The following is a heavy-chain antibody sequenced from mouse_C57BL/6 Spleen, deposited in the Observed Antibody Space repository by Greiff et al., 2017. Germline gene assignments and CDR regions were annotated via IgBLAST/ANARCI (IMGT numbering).Heavy chain of an antibody. V-gene: IGHV5-4*01. D-gene: IGHD2-12*01. CDR1: GFTFSSYA. Sequence: EVQVVESGGGLVKPGGSLKLSCAASGFTFSSYAMSWVRQTPEKRLEWVATISDGGSYTYYPDNVKGRITISRDNAKNNLYLQMSHLKSEDTAMYYGARDPLYGYAMDYWGQGTSVTVSS. CDR3: ARDPLYGYAMDY. CDR2: ISDGGSYT. J-gene: IGHJ4*01.